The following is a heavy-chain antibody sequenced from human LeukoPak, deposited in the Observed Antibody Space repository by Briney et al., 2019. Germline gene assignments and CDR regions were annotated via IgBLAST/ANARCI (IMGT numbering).Heavy chain of an antibody. D-gene: IGHD3-10*01. V-gene: IGHV3-33*01. CDR1: GFTFSSYG. CDR2: IWYDGSNK. J-gene: IGHJ4*02. CDR3: ARDNGVDRGVIRLIDY. Sequence: GRSLRLSCAASGFTFSSYGMHWVRQAPGKGLEWVAVIWYDGSNKYYADSVKGRFTISRDNSKNTLYLQMNSLRAEDTAVYYCARDNGVDRGVIRLIDYWGQGTLVTVSS.